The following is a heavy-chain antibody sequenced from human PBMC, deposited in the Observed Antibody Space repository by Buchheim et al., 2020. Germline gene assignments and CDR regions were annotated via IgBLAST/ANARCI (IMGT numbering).Heavy chain of an antibody. D-gene: IGHD6-13*01. Sequence: QVQLVQSGAEVKKPGASVKVSCKASGYTFTSYYVHWVRQAPGQGLEWMGIINPSGAGTTYSQKFQGRVTMTRDTYKRQVSMELGSLRSEDTAVYYCARDRGAAAGTSPGYWGQGTL. J-gene: IGHJ4*02. V-gene: IGHV1-46*01. CDR2: INPSGAGT. CDR1: GYTFTSYY. CDR3: ARDRGAAAGTSPGY.